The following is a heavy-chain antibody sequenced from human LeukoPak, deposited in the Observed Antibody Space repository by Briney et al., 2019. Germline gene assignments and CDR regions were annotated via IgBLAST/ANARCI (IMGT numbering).Heavy chain of an antibody. V-gene: IGHV4-34*01. CDR2: INHSGST. Sequence: SETLSLTCAVYGGSFSGYYRSWIRQPPGKGLEWIGEINHSGSTNYNPSLKSRVTISVDTSKNQFSLKLSSVTAADTAVYYCAGNARASSDYWGQGTLVNVSS. J-gene: IGHJ4*02. CDR1: GGSFSGYY. D-gene: IGHD2-2*01. CDR3: AGNARASSDY.